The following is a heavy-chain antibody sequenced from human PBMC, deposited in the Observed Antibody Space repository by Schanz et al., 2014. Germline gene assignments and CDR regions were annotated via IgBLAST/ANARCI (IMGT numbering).Heavy chain of an antibody. CDR2: FKSNVDGGTT. V-gene: IGHV3-15*01. CDR1: GFTFRNYA. Sequence: EVQLVESGGCLIQPGGSLKLSCSASGFTFRNYALSWVRQAPGKGLAWVGRFKSNVDGGTTDYAAPVKGRFTISRDDSKNTLSLQMNSLKTEDTAVYYCTDGSARWGQGTLVTVSS. D-gene: IGHD3-22*01. CDR3: TDGSAR. J-gene: IGHJ4*02.